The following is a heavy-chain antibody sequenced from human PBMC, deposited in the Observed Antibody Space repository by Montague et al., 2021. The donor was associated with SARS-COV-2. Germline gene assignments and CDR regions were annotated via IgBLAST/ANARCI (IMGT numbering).Heavy chain of an antibody. CDR2: IYYAGNT. CDR1: GGSVSSSSYY. Sequence: SETLSLTCTVSGGSVSSSSYYWGWIRQSPGKGLEWIGNIYYAGNTYYNPSLKSRVTISVDTSKNLFSLKLNSVSAADTAVYYCARQFKYYYDRGFMDVWGKGTTVTVSS. V-gene: IGHV4-39*01. D-gene: IGHD3-22*01. J-gene: IGHJ6*03. CDR3: ARQFKYYYDRGFMDV.